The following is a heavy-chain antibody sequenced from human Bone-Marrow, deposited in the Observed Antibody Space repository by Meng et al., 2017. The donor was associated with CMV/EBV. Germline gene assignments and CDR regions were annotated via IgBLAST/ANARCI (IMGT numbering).Heavy chain of an antibody. Sequence: ASVYVSCKVSGYTFTNDGITWVRQAPGQGLEWMGWISTYSGNTNYAQKLQGRVTMTTDTSTSTAYMELRSLRSDDTAVYYCARVDIVVVPAALGGYYYYGMDVWGQGTTVTVSS. CDR3: ARVDIVVVPAALGGYYYYGMDV. D-gene: IGHD2-2*01. CDR1: GYTFTNDG. J-gene: IGHJ6*02. CDR2: ISTYSGNT. V-gene: IGHV1-18*01.